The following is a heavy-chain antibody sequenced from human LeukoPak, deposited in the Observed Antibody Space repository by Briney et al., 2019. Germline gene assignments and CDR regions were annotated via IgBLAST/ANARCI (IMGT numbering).Heavy chain of an antibody. V-gene: IGHV4-30-4*01. Sequence: SGTLSLTCTVSGGSVSSDYWWTWVRQPPGKGLEWIGYIYYSGSTYYNPSLKSRVTISVDTSKNQFSLKLSSVTAADTAVYYCARGIAAAGHYYFDYWGQGTLVTVSS. D-gene: IGHD6-13*01. CDR2: IYYSGST. CDR3: ARGIAAAGHYYFDY. J-gene: IGHJ4*02. CDR1: GGSVSSDYW.